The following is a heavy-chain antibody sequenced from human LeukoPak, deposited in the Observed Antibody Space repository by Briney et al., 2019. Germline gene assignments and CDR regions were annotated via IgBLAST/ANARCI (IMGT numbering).Heavy chain of an antibody. CDR1: GFTFSSYA. CDR2: ISYDGSNK. Sequence: GGSLRLSCAASGFTFSSYAMHWVRQAPGKGLEWVAVISYDGSNKYYADSVKGRFTISRDNSKNTPYLQMNSLRAEDTAVYYCAKDLHSGYDYWGQGTLVTVSS. CDR3: AKDLHSGYDY. V-gene: IGHV3-30*04. J-gene: IGHJ4*02. D-gene: IGHD5-12*01.